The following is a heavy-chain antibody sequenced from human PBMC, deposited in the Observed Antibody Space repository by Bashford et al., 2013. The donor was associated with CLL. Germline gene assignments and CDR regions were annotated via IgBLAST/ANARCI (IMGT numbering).Heavy chain of an antibody. J-gene: IGHJ4*02. CDR2: ICYSGST. CDR3: ARLTVPLGHYYFES. D-gene: IGHD3-16*01. CDR1: GGSISSRSYY. Sequence: SETLSLTCTVSGGSISSRSYYWGWIRQPPGKGLEWIGSICYSGSTYYNPSLKSRVTISVDTSKNQFSLKLSSVTAADTAIYYCARLTVPLGHYYFESWGQGTLVTVSS. V-gene: IGHV4-39*01.